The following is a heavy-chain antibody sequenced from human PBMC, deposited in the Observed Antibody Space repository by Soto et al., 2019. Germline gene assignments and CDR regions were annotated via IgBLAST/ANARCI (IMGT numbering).Heavy chain of an antibody. V-gene: IGHV1-18*01. CDR1: GYTFTSYG. Sequence: ASVKVSCKASGYTFTSYGISWVRQAPGQGFEWMGWISAYNGNTNYAQKLQGRVTMTTDTSTSTAYMELRSLRSDDTAVYYCARDLRGYSSGWYGDFRDYWGQGTLVTV. CDR2: ISAYNGNT. D-gene: IGHD6-19*01. J-gene: IGHJ4*02. CDR3: ARDLRGYSSGWYGDFRDY.